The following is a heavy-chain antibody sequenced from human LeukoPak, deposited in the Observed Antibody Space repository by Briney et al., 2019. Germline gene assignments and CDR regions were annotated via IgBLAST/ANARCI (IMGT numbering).Heavy chain of an antibody. D-gene: IGHD6-13*01. J-gene: IGHJ4*02. CDR3: VRSSTYHLFDD. V-gene: IGHV4-59*08. CDR2: MYYSGST. Sequence: SETLSLTCSVSGGSVSSYYWSWIRQSPGKGLEWIGYMYYSGSTNYNPSLKSRVTISVDMSKNQFSLKLSSVTAADTAVYYCVRSSTYHLFDDWGQGTLVTVSS. CDR1: GGSVSSYY.